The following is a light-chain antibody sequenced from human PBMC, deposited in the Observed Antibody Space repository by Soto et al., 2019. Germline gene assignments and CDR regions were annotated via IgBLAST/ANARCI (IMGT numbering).Light chain of an antibody. V-gene: IGKV1-5*03. CDR3: QHYNSYSEA. CDR1: QGISSW. J-gene: IGKJ1*01. Sequence: DIQMAQSPSTLSASVGDRVAITCRARQGISSWLAWYQQKPGKAPKLLIYKASTLKSGVPSRFSGSGSGTEFTLTISSLQPDDFATYYCQHYNSYSEAFGQGTKVDI. CDR2: KAS.